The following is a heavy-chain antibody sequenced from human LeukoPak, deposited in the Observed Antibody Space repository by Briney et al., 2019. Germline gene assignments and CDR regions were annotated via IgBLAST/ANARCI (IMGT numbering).Heavy chain of an antibody. CDR2: IIPILGIA. D-gene: IGHD2-21*02. Sequence: ASVKVSCKASGGTFSSYAISWVRQAPGQGLEWMGRIIPILGIANYAQKFQGRVTITADKSTSTAYMELNSLRSEDTAVYYCARVRGGGDCYYWGQGTLVTVSS. V-gene: IGHV1-69*04. CDR3: ARVRGGGDCYY. CDR1: GGTFSSYA. J-gene: IGHJ4*02.